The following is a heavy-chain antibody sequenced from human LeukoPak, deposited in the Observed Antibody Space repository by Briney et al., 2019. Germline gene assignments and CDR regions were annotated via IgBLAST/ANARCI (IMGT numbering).Heavy chain of an antibody. Sequence: SETLSLTCAVYGGSFSGYYWSWIRQPPGKGLEWIGEIYHRGSTSYNPSLKSRVTISVDTSKNQFSLKLSSVTAADTAVYYCARGDYYYYYMDVWGKGTTVTVSS. CDR2: IYHRGST. V-gene: IGHV4-34*01. J-gene: IGHJ6*03. CDR1: GGSFSGYY. CDR3: ARGDYYYYYMDV.